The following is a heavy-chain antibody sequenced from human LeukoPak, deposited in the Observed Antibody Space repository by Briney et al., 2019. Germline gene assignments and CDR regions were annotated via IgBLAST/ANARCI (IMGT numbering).Heavy chain of an antibody. J-gene: IGHJ1*01. Sequence: KESGPTLVKPTQTLTLTCTFSGFSLGTSGVGVGWIRQPPGKALEWLALIYWDDDKRYSPSLKSRLTITKDTSKNQVVLTMTNMDPVDTATYYCAHRAGQQLLSAEYFQHWGQGTLVTVSS. D-gene: IGHD6-13*01. CDR3: AHRAGQQLLSAEYFQH. CDR1: GFSLGTSGVG. CDR2: IYWDDDK. V-gene: IGHV2-5*02.